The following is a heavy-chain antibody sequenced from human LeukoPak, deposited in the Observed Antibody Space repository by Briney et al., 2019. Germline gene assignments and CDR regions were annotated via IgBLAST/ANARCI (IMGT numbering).Heavy chain of an antibody. J-gene: IGHJ4*02. CDR3: ASLGATVDY. D-gene: IGHD1-26*01. CDR1: GYSISSGYY. CDR2: IYHSGST. V-gene: IGHV4-38-2*01. Sequence: SETLSLTCAVSGYSISSGYYWGWIRQPPGKGLEWIGSIYHSGSTYYNPSLKSRVTISVDTSKNQFSLKLSSVTAADTAVYYCASLGATVDYWGQGTLVTVSS.